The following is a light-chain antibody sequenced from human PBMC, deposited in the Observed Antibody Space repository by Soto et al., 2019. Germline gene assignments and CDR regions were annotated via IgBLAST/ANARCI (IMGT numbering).Light chain of an antibody. V-gene: IGKV3-15*01. CDR2: GVS. CDR3: QQYNNWPQT. CDR1: QGVSSSY. J-gene: IGKJ1*01. Sequence: EIVLTQSPGTLSLSPGERATLSCRASQGVSSSYLAWYQRKPGQAPRLLIYGVSSRATGIPARFSGSGSGTEFTLTVSSLQSEDFAVYYCQQYNNWPQTFGQGTKVEIK.